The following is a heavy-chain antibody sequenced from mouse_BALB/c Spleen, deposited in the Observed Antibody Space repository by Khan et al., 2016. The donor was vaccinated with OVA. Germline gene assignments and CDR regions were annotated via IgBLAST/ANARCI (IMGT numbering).Heavy chain of an antibody. CDR1: GYSITSDYA. Sequence: EVKLLESGPGLVKPSQSLSLTCTVTGYSITSDYAWNWIRQFPGNKLEWMGYISYSGSTNYNPALKSRISITRDTSKNQFFLQLNSVTTEDTATYYCARDGSRCNYAMDYWGQGTSVTVSS. CDR2: ISYSGST. J-gene: IGHJ4*01. CDR3: ARDGSRCNYAMDY. D-gene: IGHD2-3*01. V-gene: IGHV3-2*02.